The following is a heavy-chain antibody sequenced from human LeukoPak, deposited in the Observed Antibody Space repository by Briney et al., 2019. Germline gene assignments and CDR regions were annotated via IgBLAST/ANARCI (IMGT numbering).Heavy chain of an antibody. CDR2: ISSSSSTI. CDR3: ARGGPIVVVVAADAFDI. CDR1: GFTFSSYS. Sequence: SGGSLRLSCAASGFTFSSYSMNWVRQAPGKGLEWVSYISSSSSTIYYADSVKGRFTISRDNAKNSLYPQMNSLRAEDTAVYYCARGGPIVVVVAADAFDIWGQGTMVTVSS. V-gene: IGHV3-48*01. J-gene: IGHJ3*02. D-gene: IGHD2-15*01.